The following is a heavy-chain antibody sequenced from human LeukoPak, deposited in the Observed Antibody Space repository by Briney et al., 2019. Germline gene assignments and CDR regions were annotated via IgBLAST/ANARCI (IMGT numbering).Heavy chain of an antibody. D-gene: IGHD2-21*02. Sequence: TPSETLSLTCSVSGGSISSYYWSWIRQPPGKGLEWIGYIYYSGSTNYNPSLKSRVTISVDTSKNQFSLKLSSVTAADTAVYYCAGLAYCGGDCYSPIFDYWGQGTLVTVSS. CDR1: GGSISSYY. V-gene: IGHV4-59*01. CDR2: IYYSGST. CDR3: AGLAYCGGDCYSPIFDY. J-gene: IGHJ4*02.